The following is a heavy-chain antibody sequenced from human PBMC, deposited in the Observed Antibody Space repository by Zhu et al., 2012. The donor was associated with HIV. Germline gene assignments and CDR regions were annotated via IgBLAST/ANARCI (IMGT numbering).Heavy chain of an antibody. CDR2: NYYSGSA. D-gene: IGHD6-25*01. CDR3: ARVPPPIAAAEYFFDS. J-gene: IGHJ4*02. V-gene: IGHV4-61*01. Sequence: QVQLQESGPGLVKPSETLSLTCTVSGASVNTHNYYWSWIRQPPGRGLEWIGYNYYSGSANYNPSLKSRVTISIDTSRNQFALRLNSVTAADTAVYYCARVPPPIAAAEYFFDSWGQGTLVTVSS. CDR1: GASVNTHNYY.